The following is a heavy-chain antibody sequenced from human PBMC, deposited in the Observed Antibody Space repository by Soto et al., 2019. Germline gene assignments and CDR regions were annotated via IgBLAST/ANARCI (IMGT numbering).Heavy chain of an antibody. CDR1: GGSISSSSYY. J-gene: IGHJ6*02. V-gene: IGHV4-39*01. CDR2: IYYSGST. Sequence: SETLSLTCTVSGGSISSSSYYWGWIRKPPGKGLEWIGSIYYSGSTYYNPSLKSRVTISVDTSKNQFSLKLSSATAADTAVYYCARRLYYDSSGFEGGGMDVWGQGTTVTVSS. CDR3: ARRLYYDSSGFEGGGMDV. D-gene: IGHD3-22*01.